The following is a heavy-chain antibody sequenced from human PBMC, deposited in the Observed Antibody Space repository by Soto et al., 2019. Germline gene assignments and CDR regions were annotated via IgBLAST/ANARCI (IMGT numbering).Heavy chain of an antibody. CDR3: AREIVAARGNTYFDP. CDR2: VYHSGDS. CDR1: VGTVASSHW. D-gene: IGHD5-12*01. Sequence: SETLPLTCGVSVGTVASSHWWIWVRQSPRRGLEWIGNVYHSGDSKFNPSLQSRVTFALDKSNNQFSLMLTSLTAAYQAVYFCAREIVAARGNTYFDPSGPGTLVTVSA. V-gene: IGHV4-4*02. J-gene: IGHJ5*02.